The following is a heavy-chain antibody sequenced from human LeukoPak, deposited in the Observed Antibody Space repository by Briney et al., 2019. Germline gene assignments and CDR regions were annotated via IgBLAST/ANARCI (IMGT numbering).Heavy chain of an antibody. CDR1: GFTVSSNY. V-gene: IGHV3-23*01. J-gene: IGHJ4*02. Sequence: GGSLRLSCAASGFTVSSNYMTWGRQAPGKGLEWVSAISSSGGTTYYADSVKGRFSISRDNSKNTLYMRMNSLRAEDTAVYYCAKDRNAWPTNFDSWGQGTLVTVSA. CDR3: AKDRNAWPTNFDS. D-gene: IGHD5-24*01. CDR2: ISSSGGTT.